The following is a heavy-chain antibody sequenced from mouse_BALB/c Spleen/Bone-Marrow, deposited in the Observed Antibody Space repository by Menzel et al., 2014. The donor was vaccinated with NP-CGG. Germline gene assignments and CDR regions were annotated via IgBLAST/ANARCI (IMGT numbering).Heavy chain of an antibody. V-gene: IGHV1-77*01. D-gene: IGHD2-10*01. CDR2: IYPGSGNT. J-gene: IGHJ2*01. CDR1: GYTFTDYY. CDR3: ARSAYYGNYLDY. Sequence: VQLQQSGAELARPGASVKLSCKASGYTFTDYYINWVKQRTGQGLEWIGEIYPGSGNTYYNEKFKGKATLTADKSSSTAYMQLSSLTSEDSAVYSCARSAYYGNYLDYWGQGTTLTVSP.